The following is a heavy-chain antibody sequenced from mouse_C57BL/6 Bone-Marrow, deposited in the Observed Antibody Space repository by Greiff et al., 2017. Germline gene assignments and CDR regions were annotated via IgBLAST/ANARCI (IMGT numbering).Heavy chain of an antibody. Sequence: QVQLQQPVAELVMPGASVKLSCKASGYTFPSYWMHWVKQRPGQGLEWIGEIDPSDSYTNYTPKFKGKSTLTVDKSSSTAYMQLSSLTSEDSAVYYCAREDGYYAMDYWGQGTSVTVSS. CDR1: GYTFPSYW. CDR3: AREDGYYAMDY. J-gene: IGHJ4*01. CDR2: IDPSDSYT. V-gene: IGHV1-69*01. D-gene: IGHD2-3*01.